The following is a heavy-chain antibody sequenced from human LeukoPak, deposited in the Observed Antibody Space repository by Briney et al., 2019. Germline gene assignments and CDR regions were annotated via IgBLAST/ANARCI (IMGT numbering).Heavy chain of an antibody. Sequence: PGGSLRLSCAASGFTFSSYGMYWVRQAPGKGLEWVAVIWYDGSNKYYADSVKGRFTISRDNSKNTLYLQMNSLRAEDTTVYYCARDLRVVGATPFDYWGQGTLVTVSS. CDR2: IWYDGSNK. CDR1: GFTFSSYG. D-gene: IGHD1-26*01. J-gene: IGHJ4*02. CDR3: ARDLRVVGATPFDY. V-gene: IGHV3-33*01.